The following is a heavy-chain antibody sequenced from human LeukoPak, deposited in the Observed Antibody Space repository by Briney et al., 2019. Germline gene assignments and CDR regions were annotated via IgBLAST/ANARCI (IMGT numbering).Heavy chain of an antibody. CDR2: IRYDGSNK. V-gene: IGHV3-30*02. CDR3: AKDRGLVLRFLEWLPGNWFDP. J-gene: IGHJ5*02. Sequence: GGSLRLSCAASGFTFSSYGMHWVRQAPGKGLEWVAFIRYDGSNKYYADSVKGRFTISRDNSKNALYLQMNSLRAEDTAVYYCAKDRGLVLRFLEWLPGNWFDPWGQGTLVTVSS. D-gene: IGHD3-3*01. CDR1: GFTFSSYG.